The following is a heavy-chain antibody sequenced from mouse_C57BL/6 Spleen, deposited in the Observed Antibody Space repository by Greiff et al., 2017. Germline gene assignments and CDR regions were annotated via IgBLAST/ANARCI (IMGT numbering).Heavy chain of an antibody. CDR1: GYTFTDYN. J-gene: IGHJ1*03. CDR2: INPNNGGT. Sequence: EVQLVESGPELVKPGASVKMSCKASGYTFTDYNMHWVKQSHGKSLEWIGYINPNNGGTSYNQKFKGKATLTVNKSSSTAYMELRSLTSEDSAVYYCAEAPYWYFDVWGTGTTVTVSS. CDR3: AEAPYWYFDV. V-gene: IGHV1-22*01.